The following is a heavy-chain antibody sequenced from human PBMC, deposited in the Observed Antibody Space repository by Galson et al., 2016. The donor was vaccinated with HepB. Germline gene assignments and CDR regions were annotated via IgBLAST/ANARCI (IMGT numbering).Heavy chain of an antibody. J-gene: IGHJ4*02. V-gene: IGHV1-2*04. Sequence: SVKVSCKASGYTFTGYQMNWVRQAPGQGLEWMGWINPNNSDTNFAQKFQGSVTMTRDTSIRTAYMELSRLRSDDTAVYYCARSRFLEWGFLDYWGQGTLVTVSS. CDR3: ARSRFLEWGFLDY. D-gene: IGHD3-3*01. CDR2: INPNNSDT. CDR1: GYTFTGYQ.